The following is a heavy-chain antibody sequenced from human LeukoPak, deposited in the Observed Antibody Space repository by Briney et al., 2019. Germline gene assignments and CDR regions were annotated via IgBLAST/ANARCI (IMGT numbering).Heavy chain of an antibody. J-gene: IGHJ6*03. V-gene: IGHV4-59*01. CDR1: GGSISSYY. CDR3: ARTTEGYCRGRSCYSYYYYMDV. D-gene: IGHD2-15*01. CDR2: IHYSGST. Sequence: PSETLSLTCTVSGGSISSYYWSWIRQPPGKGLEWIGYIHYSGSTNYNPSLKSRVTISVDTSKNQFSLKLSSVTAADTAVYYCARTTEGYCRGRSCYSYYYYMDVWGKGTTVTVSS.